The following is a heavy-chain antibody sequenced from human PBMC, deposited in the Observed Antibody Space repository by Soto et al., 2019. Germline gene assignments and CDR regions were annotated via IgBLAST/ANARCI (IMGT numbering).Heavy chain of an antibody. Sequence: PSETLSLTCEVYGGSFSGYYWSWIRQPTGKGLEWIGEINHSGSTNYNPSLKSRVTISVDTSKNQFSLKLSSVTAADTAVYYCARPSSATTNDAFDIWGQRTMVTVSS. CDR2: INHSGST. CDR3: ARPSSATTNDAFDI. CDR1: GGSFSGYY. V-gene: IGHV4-34*01. J-gene: IGHJ3*02.